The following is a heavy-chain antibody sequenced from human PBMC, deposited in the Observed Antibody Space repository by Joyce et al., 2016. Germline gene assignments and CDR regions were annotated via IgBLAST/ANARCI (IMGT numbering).Heavy chain of an antibody. J-gene: IGHJ4*02. CDR1: GYTFSAYY. CDR3: ARSYSCDTNYYFVY. V-gene: IGHV1-2*02. CDR2: INPKSGGT. Sequence: QLHLVQSGTEVKKPGASVKVSCKASGYTFSAYYIHWVRQAPGQGLEWMGWINPKSGGTDFDQKVESRVTTTSDTTSSTTYVEVSRLRSDDTAVYYCARSYSCDTNYYFVYWGQGTLVTVSS. D-gene: IGHD3/OR15-3a*01.